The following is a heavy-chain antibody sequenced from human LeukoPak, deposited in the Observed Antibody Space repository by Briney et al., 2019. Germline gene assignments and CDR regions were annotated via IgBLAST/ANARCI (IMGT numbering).Heavy chain of an antibody. CDR1: GDSISSYY. V-gene: IGHV4-4*07. Sequence: SETLSLTCTVSGDSISSYYWSWIRQPAGKGLEWIGRMYVSGSTNYNPSLKSRVTMSVDTSKNQFSLKMTSVAAADTAFYYCARDMVRGVKAYLSWFDPWGQGILVTVST. CDR2: MYVSGST. J-gene: IGHJ5*02. CDR3: ARDMVRGVKAYLSWFDP. D-gene: IGHD3-10*01.